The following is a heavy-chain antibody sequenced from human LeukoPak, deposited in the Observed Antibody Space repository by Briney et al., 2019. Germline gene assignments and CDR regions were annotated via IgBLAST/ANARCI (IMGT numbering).Heavy chain of an antibody. V-gene: IGHV1-18*01. D-gene: IGHD3-22*01. J-gene: IGHJ4*02. Sequence: GASVKVSCKASGYTFTSYGISWVRQAPGQGLEWMGWISAYNDNTNYAQKLQGSVTMTTDTSTSTAYMEPRSLRSDDTAVYYCARDRDGEYYGSSGYDYWGQGTLVTVSS. CDR2: ISAYNDNT. CDR3: ARDRDGEYYGSSGYDY. CDR1: GYTFTSYG.